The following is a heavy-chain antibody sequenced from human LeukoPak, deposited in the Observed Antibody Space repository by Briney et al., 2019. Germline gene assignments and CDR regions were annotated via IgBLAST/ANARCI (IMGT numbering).Heavy chain of an antibody. CDR3: ARGGVLRYFDWSGGPPGSLDY. V-gene: IGHV4-34*01. J-gene: IGHJ4*02. D-gene: IGHD3-9*01. CDR2: INHSGST. CDR1: GGSFSGYY. Sequence: PSETLSLTCAVYGGSFSGYYWSWIRQPPEKGLEWIGEINHSGSTNYNPFLKSRVTISVDTSKNQFSLKLSSVTAADTAVYYCARGGVLRYFDWSGGPPGSLDYWGQGTLVTVSS.